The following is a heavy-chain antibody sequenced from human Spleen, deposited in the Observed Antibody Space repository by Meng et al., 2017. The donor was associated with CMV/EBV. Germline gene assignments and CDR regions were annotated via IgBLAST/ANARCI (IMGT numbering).Heavy chain of an antibody. V-gene: IGHV3-30*02. Sequence: GGSLRLSCAASGFSFTRAGMHWVRQAPGRGLEWVTFISFDGTIEYYEDSVKGRFTISRDNSKNTLYLQMNSLRAEDTAVYYCARGGTTPRMYYFDYWGQGTLVTVSS. CDR1: GFSFTRAG. CDR2: ISFDGTIE. CDR3: ARGGTTPRMYYFDY. D-gene: IGHD4-11*01. J-gene: IGHJ4*02.